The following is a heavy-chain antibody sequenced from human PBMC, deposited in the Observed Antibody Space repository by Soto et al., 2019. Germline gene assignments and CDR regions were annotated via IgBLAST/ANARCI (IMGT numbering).Heavy chain of an antibody. D-gene: IGHD2-21*02. CDR3: ATSAYCGGDCYSHDAFDI. CDR2: FDPEDGET. CDR1: GYTLTELS. V-gene: IGHV1-24*01. Sequence: ASVKVSCKVYGYTLTELSMHWVRQAPGKGLEWMGGFDPEDGETIYAQKFQGRVTMTEDTSTDTAYMELSSLRSEDTAVYYCATSAYCGGDCYSHDAFDIWGQGTMVTVSS. J-gene: IGHJ3*02.